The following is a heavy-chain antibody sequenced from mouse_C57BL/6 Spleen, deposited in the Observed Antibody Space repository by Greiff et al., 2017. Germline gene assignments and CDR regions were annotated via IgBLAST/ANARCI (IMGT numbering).Heavy chain of an antibody. Sequence: EVQLQQSGPELVKPGASVKISCKASGYTFTDYYMNWVKQSHGKSLEWIGDINPNNGGTSYNQKFKGKATLTVDKSSSTAYMELRSLTSEDSAVYYCARNWDLFDYWGQGTTLTVSS. CDR3: ARNWDLFDY. CDR2: INPNNGGT. CDR1: GYTFTDYY. D-gene: IGHD4-1*01. J-gene: IGHJ2*01. V-gene: IGHV1-26*01.